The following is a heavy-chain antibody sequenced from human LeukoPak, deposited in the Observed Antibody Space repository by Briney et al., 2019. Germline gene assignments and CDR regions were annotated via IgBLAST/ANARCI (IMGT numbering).Heavy chain of an antibody. CDR1: GLTFSSYG. Sequence: PGGSLRLSCAASGLTFSSYGMHWVRQAPGKGLECVAFIRYDGSNKYYADSVKGRFTISRDNSKNTLYLQMNSLRAEDTAVYYCAKAPDDYRYYYYYYHMDVWGKGTTVTVSS. J-gene: IGHJ6*03. D-gene: IGHD4-11*01. CDR2: IRYDGSNK. CDR3: AKAPDDYRYYYYYYHMDV. V-gene: IGHV3-30*02.